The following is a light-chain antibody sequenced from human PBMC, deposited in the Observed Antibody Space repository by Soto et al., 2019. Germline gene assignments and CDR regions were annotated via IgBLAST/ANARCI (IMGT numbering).Light chain of an antibody. J-gene: IGLJ1*01. V-gene: IGLV9-49*01. CDR1: SGYSNYK. Sequence: QPVLTQPPSASASLGASVTITCTLSSGYSNYKVDWYQQRPGKGPRFVMRVGTGGIVGSKGDGIPDRFSVLGSGLNRYLTIKNIQEEYESDYHCGADHGSGSNFVYVFGTGTKLTVL. CDR2: VGTGGIVG. CDR3: GADHGSGSNFVYV.